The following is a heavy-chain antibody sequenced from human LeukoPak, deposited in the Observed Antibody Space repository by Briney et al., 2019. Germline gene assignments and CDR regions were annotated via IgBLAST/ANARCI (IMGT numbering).Heavy chain of an antibody. CDR1: GFTFSSYW. D-gene: IGHD3-10*01. V-gene: IGHV3-7*01. CDR2: IKQDGSDK. CDR3: ARDATGFDY. Sequence: GGSLRLSCAASGFTFSSYWMSWVRQAPGKGLEWVANIKQDGSDKYYVDSVKGRFTISRANAKNSLHLQMNSLRAEDTAVYYCARDATGFDYWGQGTLVTVSS. J-gene: IGHJ4*02.